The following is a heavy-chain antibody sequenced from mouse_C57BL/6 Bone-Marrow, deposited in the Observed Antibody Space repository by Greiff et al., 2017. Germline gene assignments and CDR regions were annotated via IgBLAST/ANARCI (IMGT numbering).Heavy chain of an antibody. CDR2: IDPSDSYT. J-gene: IGHJ1*03. CDR1: GYTFTSYW. CDR3: DRDGDYYDSSEGYFDV. Sequence: QVQLQQPGAELVMPGASVKLSCKASGYTFTSYWMHWVKQRPGQGLEWIGEIDPSDSYTNYNQKFKGKSTLTVDKSSTTAYMQLSSLTSEASAVYYCDRDGDYYDSSEGYFDVWGTGTTVTVSS. V-gene: IGHV1-69*01. D-gene: IGHD1-1*01.